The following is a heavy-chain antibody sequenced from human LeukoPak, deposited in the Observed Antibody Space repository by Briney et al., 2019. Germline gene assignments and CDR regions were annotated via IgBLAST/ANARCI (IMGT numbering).Heavy chain of an antibody. CDR2: IYTSGST. Sequence: SETLSLTCTVSGGSISSGSYYWSWIRQPAGKGLEWIGRIYTSGSTNYNPSLKSRVTISVDTSKNQFSLKLSSVTAADTAVYYCARETNYYDSSGNHAFDIWGQGTMVTVSS. D-gene: IGHD3-22*01. CDR3: ARETNYYDSSGNHAFDI. CDR1: GGSISSGSYY. J-gene: IGHJ3*02. V-gene: IGHV4-61*02.